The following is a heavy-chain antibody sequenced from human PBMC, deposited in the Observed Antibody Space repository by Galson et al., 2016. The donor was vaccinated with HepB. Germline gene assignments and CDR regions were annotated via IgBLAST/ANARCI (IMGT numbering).Heavy chain of an antibody. D-gene: IGHD2/OR15-2a*01. CDR1: GFTFNRRG. CDR2: DSMDGRRK. V-gene: IGHV3-30*18. Sequence: SLRLSCAASGFTFNRRGMHWVRQAPGKGLEWVAADSMDGRRKFSSDSVKGRFTISRDNSNNLLFLQMSSLRVNDAAVYYVAKRHEYCPPVGCSVDSWGQGTLVSVSS. J-gene: IGHJ4*02. CDR3: AKRHEYCPPVGCSVDS.